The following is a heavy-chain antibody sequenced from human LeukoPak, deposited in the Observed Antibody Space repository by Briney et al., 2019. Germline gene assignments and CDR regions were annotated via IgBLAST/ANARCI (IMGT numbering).Heavy chain of an antibody. CDR1: GYSISSGYY. CDR3: ARHNKPTAASYDY. V-gene: IGHV4-38-2*01. D-gene: IGHD6-13*01. J-gene: IGHJ4*02. CDR2: IYHSGST. Sequence: PSETLSLTCAVSGYSISSGYYWGWIRQPPGKGLEWIGSIYHSGSTYYNPSLKSRVTISVDTSKNQFSLKLSSVTAADPAVYYCARHNKPTAASYDYWGQGTLVTVSS.